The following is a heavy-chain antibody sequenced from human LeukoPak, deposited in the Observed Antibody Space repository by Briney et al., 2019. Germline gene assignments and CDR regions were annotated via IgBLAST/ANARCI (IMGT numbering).Heavy chain of an antibody. CDR3: ARGGPKRRDGYNPEFDY. J-gene: IGHJ4*02. CDR2: MNPNSGNT. V-gene: IGHV1-8*03. Sequence: ASVKVSCKASGYTFTSYDINWVRQATGQGLEWMGWMNPNSGNTGYAQKFQGRVTITRNTSISTAYMELSSLRSEDTAVYYCARGGPKRRDGYNPEFDYWGQGTLVTVPS. CDR1: GYTFTSYD. D-gene: IGHD5-24*01.